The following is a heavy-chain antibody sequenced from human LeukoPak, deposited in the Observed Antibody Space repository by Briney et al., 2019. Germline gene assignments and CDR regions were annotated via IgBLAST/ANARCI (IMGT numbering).Heavy chain of an antibody. Sequence: PSETLSLTCTVSGGSISSYYWSWIRQPPGKGLEWIGYIYYSGSTNYNPSLKSRVTISVDTSKNQFSLKLSSVTAADTAVYYCARGLSRRGGLYFDYWGQGTLVTVSS. CDR2: IYYSGST. V-gene: IGHV4-59*12. J-gene: IGHJ4*02. CDR1: GGSISSYY. D-gene: IGHD2/OR15-2a*01. CDR3: ARGLSRRGGLYFDY.